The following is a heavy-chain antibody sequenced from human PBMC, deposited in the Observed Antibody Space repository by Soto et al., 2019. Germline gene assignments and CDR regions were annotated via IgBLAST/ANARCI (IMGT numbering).Heavy chain of an antibody. CDR2: INSDGSST. CDR3: ASLGDIVLVPAAAKGNYYGMDV. Sequence: GGSLRLSCAASGFTLSSYWMHWVRQAPGKGLVWVSRINSDGSSTSYADSVKGRFTISRDNAKNTLYLQMNSLRAEDTAVYYCASLGDIVLVPAAAKGNYYGMDVWGQGTTVTVSS. CDR1: GFTLSSYW. J-gene: IGHJ6*02. D-gene: IGHD2-2*01. V-gene: IGHV3-74*01.